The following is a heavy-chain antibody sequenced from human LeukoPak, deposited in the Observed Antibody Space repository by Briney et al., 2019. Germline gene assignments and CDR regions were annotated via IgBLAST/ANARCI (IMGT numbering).Heavy chain of an antibody. CDR3: ARDRRYGSSWINWFDP. D-gene: IGHD6-13*01. V-gene: IGHV4-59*01. J-gene: IGHJ5*02. CDR2: IYHSGST. CDR1: GGSISSYY. Sequence: SETLSLTCTVSGGSISSYYWSWIRQPPGKGLEWIGYIYHSGSTNYNPSLKSRVTISVDTSKNQFSLKLSSVTAADTAVYYCARDRRYGSSWINWFDPWGQGTLVTVSS.